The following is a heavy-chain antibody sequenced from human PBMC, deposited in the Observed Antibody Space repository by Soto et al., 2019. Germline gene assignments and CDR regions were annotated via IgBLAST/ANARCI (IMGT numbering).Heavy chain of an antibody. CDR2: ISAYNGNT. Sequence: ASVKVSCKASGYTFTSYGISWVRQAPGQGLEWMGWISAYNGNTNYAQKLQGRVTMTTDTSTSTAYMELRSLRSDDTAVYYCARAIVVVVAAKKGYNWFDPWGQGTLVTVSS. J-gene: IGHJ5*02. D-gene: IGHD2-15*01. CDR1: GYTFTSYG. V-gene: IGHV1-18*01. CDR3: ARAIVVVVAAKKGYNWFDP.